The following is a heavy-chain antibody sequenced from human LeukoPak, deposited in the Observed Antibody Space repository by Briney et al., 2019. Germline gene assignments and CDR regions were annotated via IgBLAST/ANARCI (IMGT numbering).Heavy chain of an antibody. CDR2: IYYSGTT. Sequence: SETLSLTCTVSGGSISSGGYHWSWIRQHPGKGLEWIGYIYYSGTTSYNPSLKSRVTISVDTSKNQFSLKLSSVTAADTAVYYCARGSRDTMIVVVTPYGWFDPWGQGTLVTVSS. D-gene: IGHD3-22*01. CDR1: GGSISSGGYH. J-gene: IGHJ5*02. V-gene: IGHV4-31*03. CDR3: ARGSRDTMIVVVTPYGWFDP.